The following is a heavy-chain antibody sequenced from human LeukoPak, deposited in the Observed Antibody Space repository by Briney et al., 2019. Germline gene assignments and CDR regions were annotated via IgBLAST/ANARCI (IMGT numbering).Heavy chain of an antibody. CDR3: ARRLWFGERGTPS. CDR1: GGPFSSYA. Sequence: VASVKVSCQASGGPFSSYAISWVRPAPGQGLEWMGGIIPIFGTANYAQKFQGRVTITADESTSTAYMELSSLRSEDTAVYYCARRLWFGERGTPSWGQGTLVTVSS. D-gene: IGHD3-10*01. CDR2: IIPIFGTA. V-gene: IGHV1-69*13. J-gene: IGHJ5*02.